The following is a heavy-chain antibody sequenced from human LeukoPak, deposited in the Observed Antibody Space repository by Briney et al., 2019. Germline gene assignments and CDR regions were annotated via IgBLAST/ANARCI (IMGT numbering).Heavy chain of an antibody. D-gene: IGHD1-1*01. Sequence: QSGGPLRLSCSASGFPFNSYHKICVHQAPEKGQEWISYISGSSSTKYYADSVKGRFSISKDNAKNSLYLQMNSLRAEDTAVYYCARDWKAMDFWGQGTLVTVSS. CDR1: GFPFNSYH. J-gene: IGHJ4*02. CDR3: ARDWKAMDF. CDR2: ISGSSSTK. V-gene: IGHV3-48*01.